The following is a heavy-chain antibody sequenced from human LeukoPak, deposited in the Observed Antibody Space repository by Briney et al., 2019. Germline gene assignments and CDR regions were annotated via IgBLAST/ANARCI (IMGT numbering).Heavy chain of an antibody. V-gene: IGHV1-8*01. CDR1: GYTFTSYD. CDR2: MNPNSGNT. CDR3: ARDLGSSWFFKSSDAFDI. D-gene: IGHD6-13*01. J-gene: IGHJ3*02. Sequence: ASVKVSCKASGYTFTSYDINWVRQATGQGLEWMGWMNPNSGNTGYAQKFQGRVTMTRNTSISTAYMELSSLRSDDTAVYYCARDLGSSWFFKSSDAFDIWGQGTMVTVSS.